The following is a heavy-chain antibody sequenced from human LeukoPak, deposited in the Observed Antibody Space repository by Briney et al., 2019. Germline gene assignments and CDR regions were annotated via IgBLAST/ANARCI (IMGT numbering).Heavy chain of an antibody. Sequence: SVKVSCKASGGTFSSYAISWVRQAPGQGLEWMGGIIPIFGTANYAQKFQGRVTITADESTSTAYMELSSLRSEDTAVYYCASRHYDYVWGSYRTFDYWGQGTLVTVSS. D-gene: IGHD3-16*02. CDR2: IIPIFGTA. CDR3: ASRHYDYVWGSYRTFDY. V-gene: IGHV1-69*01. J-gene: IGHJ4*02. CDR1: GGTFSSYA.